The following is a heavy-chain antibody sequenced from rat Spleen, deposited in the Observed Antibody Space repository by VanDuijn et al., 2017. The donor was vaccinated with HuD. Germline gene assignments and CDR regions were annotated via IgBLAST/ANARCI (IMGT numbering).Heavy chain of an antibody. CDR3: TRGDGSWDY. V-gene: IGHV5-22*01. CDR1: GFTFSDYY. CDR2: IGYEGGNT. Sequence: EVQLVESGGGLVQPGRSMKLSCAASGFTFSDYYMAWVRQAPKKGLEWVASIGYEGGNTYYPDSVKGRFTISRDNTKSTLYLQMNSLRSEDTATYYCTRGDGSWDYWGQGVMVTVSS. J-gene: IGHJ2*01. D-gene: IGHD5-1*01.